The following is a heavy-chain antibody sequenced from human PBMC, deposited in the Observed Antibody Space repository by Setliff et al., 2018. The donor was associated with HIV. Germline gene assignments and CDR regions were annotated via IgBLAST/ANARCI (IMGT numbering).Heavy chain of an antibody. CDR1: GFIFSKSC. V-gene: IGHV1-18*01. J-gene: IGHJ3*02. Sequence: PGGSLRLSCAASGFIFSKSCMSWVRQAPGQGLTWMAWISPSNGNTEYAEEFQGRVLVTTDTSTRTAYMELRNLRHDDTALYYCARDDRNWNPLDVFDIWGQGTLVTVSS. CDR3: ARDDRNWNPLDVFDI. CDR2: ISPSNGNT. D-gene: IGHD1-1*01.